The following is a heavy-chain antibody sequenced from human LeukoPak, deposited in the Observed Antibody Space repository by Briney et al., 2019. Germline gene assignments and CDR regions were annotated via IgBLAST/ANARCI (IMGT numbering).Heavy chain of an antibody. CDR2: IYYSGST. J-gene: IGHJ4*02. CDR3: ARDPDGYKFFDY. D-gene: IGHD5-24*01. Sequence: SETLSLTCTVSGGSISSSSYYWGWIRQPPGKGLEWIGSIYYSGSTYYNPSLKSRVTISVDTSKNQFSLKLSSVTAADTAVYFCARDPDGYKFFDYWGRGRPVTVSS. CDR1: GGSISSSSYY. V-gene: IGHV4-39*07.